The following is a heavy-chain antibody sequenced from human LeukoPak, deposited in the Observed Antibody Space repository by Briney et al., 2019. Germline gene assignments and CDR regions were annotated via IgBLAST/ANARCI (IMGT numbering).Heavy chain of an antibody. CDR2: FDPEDGET. Sequence: QAPGKGLEWMGGFDPEDGETIYAQKFQGRVTMTEDTSTDTAYMELSSLRSEDTAVYYCATGGLRYLGDYWGQGTLVTVSS. V-gene: IGHV1-24*01. D-gene: IGHD1-1*01. J-gene: IGHJ4*02. CDR3: ATGGLRYLGDY.